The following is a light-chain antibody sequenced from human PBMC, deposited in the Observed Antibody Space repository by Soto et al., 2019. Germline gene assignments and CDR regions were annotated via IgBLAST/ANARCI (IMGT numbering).Light chain of an antibody. CDR2: VNN. CDR3: QSYDSSLSGSKV. J-gene: IGLJ3*02. V-gene: IGLV1-40*01. CDR1: SSNIGAGYG. Sequence: QSALTQPPSVSGAPGQRVTISCTGSSSNIGAGYGVHWYQQFPGTAPKLLIYVNNNRPSGVPDRFSGSKSGTSASLAITGLQAEDEADYYCQSYDSSLSGSKVFGGGTKVTVL.